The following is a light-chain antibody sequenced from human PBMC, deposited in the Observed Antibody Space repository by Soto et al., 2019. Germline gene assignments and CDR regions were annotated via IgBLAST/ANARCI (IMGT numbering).Light chain of an antibody. V-gene: IGLV2-11*01. CDR1: SSDVGGYDY. J-gene: IGLJ1*01. Sequence: QSVVAQLLSVSGSPGQSVTVSGTATSSDVGGYDYVSWYQQHPGKAPKLMIYDVSKRPSGVPDRFSGSKSGNTASLPISGLKAEDEADYYCCSYEGSYVFGTGTKVTVL. CDR2: DVS. CDR3: CSYEGSYV.